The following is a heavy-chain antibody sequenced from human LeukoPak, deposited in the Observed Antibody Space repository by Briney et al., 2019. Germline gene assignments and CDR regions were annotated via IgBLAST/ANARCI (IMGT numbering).Heavy chain of an antibody. Sequence: GGSLRLSCAASGFTFSSYWMSWVRQAPGKGLEWVANIKQDGSEKYYVDSVKGRFTISRDNAKNSLYLQMNSLRAEDTAVYYCARDTPHNPVTTDYWGQGTLVTVSS. CDR3: ARDTPHNPVTTDY. D-gene: IGHD4-17*01. V-gene: IGHV3-7*01. CDR2: IKQDGSEK. CDR1: GFTFSSYW. J-gene: IGHJ4*02.